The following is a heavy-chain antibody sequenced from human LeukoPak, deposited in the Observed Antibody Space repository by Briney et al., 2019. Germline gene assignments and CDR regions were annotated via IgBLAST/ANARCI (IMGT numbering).Heavy chain of an antibody. D-gene: IGHD3-3*01. CDR3: VRGYSTVFGAVVTLGRFDP. Sequence: SETLSLTCAVYGGSLRNYHWSLIRQPPGKGLEWIGEINHSGSTNYNPSLKSRVTMSVDTSNNQFSLKLSSVTAADTAVYYCVRGYSTVFGAVVTLGRFDPGGREPRVTVPS. CDR1: GGSLRNYH. CDR2: INHSGST. V-gene: IGHV4-34*01. J-gene: IGHJ5*02.